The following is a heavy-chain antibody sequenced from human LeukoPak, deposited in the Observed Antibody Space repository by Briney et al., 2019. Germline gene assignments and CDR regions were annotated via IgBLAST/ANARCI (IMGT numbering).Heavy chain of an antibody. CDR1: GFTFSSSA. D-gene: IGHD6-19*01. V-gene: IGHV3-23*01. Sequence: GGSLRLSCAASGFTFSSSAMSWVRQAPGKGLEWVSSISGSGSGGSTYYADSVKGRFTISRDNSKNTLYLQMNSLRAEDTAVYYCAKRDSSGWYYYYYYMDVWGKGTTVTVSS. CDR2: ISGSGSGGST. J-gene: IGHJ6*03. CDR3: AKRDSSGWYYYYYYMDV.